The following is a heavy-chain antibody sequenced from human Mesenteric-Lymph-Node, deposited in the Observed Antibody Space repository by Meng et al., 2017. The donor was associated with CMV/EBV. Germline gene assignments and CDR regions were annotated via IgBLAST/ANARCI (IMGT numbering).Heavy chain of an antibody. V-gene: IGHV4-61*03. D-gene: IGHD1-26*01. CDR2: IHNSGST. Sequence: GSLRLSCTVSGDSVSSGSYYWSWIRQPPGKGLEWIGFIHNSGSTYDNPSLKSRVSMSVDTSKNLFSVKLTSVTAADTAVYYCARSPRGSYWGQGTLVTVSS. CDR1: GDSVSSGSYY. J-gene: IGHJ4*02. CDR3: ARSPRGSY.